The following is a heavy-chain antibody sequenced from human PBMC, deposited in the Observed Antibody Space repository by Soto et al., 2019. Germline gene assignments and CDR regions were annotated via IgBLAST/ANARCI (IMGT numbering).Heavy chain of an antibody. CDR3: TRDIGGRGAF. CDR1: VFTFSSYW. CDR2: TDEYGSTI. Sequence: SLRLSCAASVFTFSSYWMHWVRQVPGKGLVWVARTDEYGSTINYADSVKGRFTISRDNAKNTLYLEMNSLRGEDTALYYCTRDIGGRGAFWGQGSLVTVSS. V-gene: IGHV3-74*01. D-gene: IGHD3-16*01. J-gene: IGHJ4*02.